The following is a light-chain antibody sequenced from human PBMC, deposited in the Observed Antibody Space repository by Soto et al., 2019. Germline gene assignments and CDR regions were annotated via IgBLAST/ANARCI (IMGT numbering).Light chain of an antibody. CDR2: SNH. Sequence: QSVLSQPPSASATPGQRVTLSCSGSSSNFGSYTVIWYQQLPGTAPKLLIYSNHQRPSGVPDRFSGSKSGTSASLAISGLQSEDEAVYYCAAWDDRMNGPVFGGGTKLTVL. CDR1: SSNFGSYT. CDR3: AAWDDRMNGPV. J-gene: IGLJ2*01. V-gene: IGLV1-44*01.